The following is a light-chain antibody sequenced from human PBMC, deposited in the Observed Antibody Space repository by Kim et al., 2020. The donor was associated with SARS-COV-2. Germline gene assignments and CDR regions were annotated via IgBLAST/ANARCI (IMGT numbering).Light chain of an antibody. V-gene: IGKV3-20*01. Sequence: SPRERGTLSCRSSQSGSSSYLALYEQKPGQAPRLLIYGASSRATGIPDRFSGSGSGTDFTLTISRLEPEDFAVYYCQQYGSSPWTFGQGTKVDIK. CDR1: QSGSSSY. CDR3: QQYGSSPWT. CDR2: GAS. J-gene: IGKJ1*01.